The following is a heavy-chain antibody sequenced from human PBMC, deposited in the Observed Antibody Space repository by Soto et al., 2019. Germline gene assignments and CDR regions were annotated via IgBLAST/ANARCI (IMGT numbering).Heavy chain of an antibody. D-gene: IGHD3-22*01. Sequence: PGGSLRLSCAASGFTFSSYGMHWVRQAPGKGLEWVAVISYDGSNKYYADSVNGRFTISRDNSKNTLYLQMNSLRAEDTAVYYCATGRTNYYDSSGYFDYWGQGTLVTVSS. CDR2: ISYDGSNK. CDR3: ATGRTNYYDSSGYFDY. V-gene: IGHV3-30*03. J-gene: IGHJ4*02. CDR1: GFTFSSYG.